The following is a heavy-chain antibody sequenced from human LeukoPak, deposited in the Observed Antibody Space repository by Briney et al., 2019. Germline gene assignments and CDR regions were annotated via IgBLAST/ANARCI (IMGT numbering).Heavy chain of an antibody. D-gene: IGHD3-16*01. J-gene: IGHJ4*02. CDR3: ARADYDYIWGSFGYFDF. CDR1: GGSFTSFY. CDR2: IFYSGST. V-gene: IGHV4-59*01. Sequence: SETLSLTCTVSGGSFTSFYWSWIRQPPGKGPEWIGYIFYSGSTDFNPPLKSRVTMSVDTSKNQSSLKLSSVTAADTAVYYCARADYDYIWGSFGYFDFWGQGTLVTVSS.